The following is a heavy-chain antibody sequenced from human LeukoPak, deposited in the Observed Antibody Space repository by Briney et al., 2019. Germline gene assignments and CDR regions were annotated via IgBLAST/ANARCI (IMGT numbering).Heavy chain of an antibody. CDR3: AVTALDNWFDH. J-gene: IGHJ5*02. CDR2: IFPGDSDT. Sequence: GESLKISCKGSGYNFTKFWLGWVRQMPGEGLEWMGIIFPGDSDTRYSPSFEGQVTISADKSLSTAYLQWTSLNVSDTAMYYCAVTALDNWFDHWGQGTLVTVSS. D-gene: IGHD2-21*02. CDR1: GYNFTKFW. V-gene: IGHV5-51*01.